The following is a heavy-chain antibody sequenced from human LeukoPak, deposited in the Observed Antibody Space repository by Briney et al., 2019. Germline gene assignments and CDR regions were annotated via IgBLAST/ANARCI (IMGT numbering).Heavy chain of an antibody. Sequence: PGGSLRLSCAASGFSFTKYWMSWVRQAPGKGLEWVANVNENGSEKKYLDSVKGRFTISRDNAKNSLSLQMNSLRAEDTAVYYCVRGGGGLDMWGQGTMVTVSS. D-gene: IGHD3-10*01. CDR2: VNENGSEK. CDR3: VRGGGGLDM. V-gene: IGHV3-7*01. J-gene: IGHJ3*02. CDR1: GFSFTKYW.